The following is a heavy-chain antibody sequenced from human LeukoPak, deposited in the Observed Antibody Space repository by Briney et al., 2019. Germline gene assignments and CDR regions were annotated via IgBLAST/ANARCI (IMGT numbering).Heavy chain of an antibody. Sequence: PSQTLSLTCTVSGGSISSGDYYWSWIRQPPGKGLEWIGYIYYSGSTYYNPSLKSRVTISVDTSKNQFSLKLSSVTAAGTAVYYCARDKVHYYDSSGLQGFDPWGQGTLVTASS. CDR1: GGSISSGDYY. CDR3: ARDKVHYYDSSGLQGFDP. J-gene: IGHJ5*02. D-gene: IGHD3-22*01. V-gene: IGHV4-30-4*08. CDR2: IYYSGST.